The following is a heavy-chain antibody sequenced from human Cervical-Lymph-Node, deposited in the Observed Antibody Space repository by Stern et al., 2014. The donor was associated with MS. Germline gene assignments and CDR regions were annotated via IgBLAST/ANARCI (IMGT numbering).Heavy chain of an antibody. CDR2: IVVGSGNA. CDR3: AASENGDYSYYYYGMDV. J-gene: IGHJ6*02. CDR1: GFTFTSSA. V-gene: IGHV1-58*02. D-gene: IGHD4-17*01. Sequence: QLVESGPEVKKPGTSVKVSCKASGFTFTSSAMQWVRQARGPRLEWIGWIVVGSGNANYAQKCQERVTITRDMSTSTAYMELSSLRSEDTAVYYCAASENGDYSYYYYGMDVWGQGTTVTVSS.